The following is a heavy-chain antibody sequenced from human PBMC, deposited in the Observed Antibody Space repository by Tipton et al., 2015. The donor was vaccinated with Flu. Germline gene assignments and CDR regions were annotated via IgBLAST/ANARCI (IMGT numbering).Heavy chain of an antibody. J-gene: IGHJ4*02. Sequence: TLSLTCAASGGSITSAGYSWSWFRQPPGKGLEWIGCISHSGRTYYNPSLKSRVTISVDTAKNQFSQRLSSVTAADTAVYYCARSTYYYGSGSADYWGQGTLVTVSS. CDR3: ARSTYYYGSGSADY. D-gene: IGHD3-10*01. V-gene: IGHV4-30-2*01. CDR1: GGSITSAGYS. CDR2: ISHSGRT.